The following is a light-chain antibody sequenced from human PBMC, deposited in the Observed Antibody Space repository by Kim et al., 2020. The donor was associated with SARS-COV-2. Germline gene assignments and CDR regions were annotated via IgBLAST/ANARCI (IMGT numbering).Light chain of an antibody. Sequence: VSVGDRVTITCRASHVITDWLAWYQQIPGKAPKLLIYAASTLQSGVPSRFSGSGSGTEFSLTISSLQPEDFATYFCQQADKFPWTFGQGTKVDIK. CDR2: AAS. V-gene: IGKV1-12*01. CDR1: HVITDW. J-gene: IGKJ1*01. CDR3: QQADKFPWT.